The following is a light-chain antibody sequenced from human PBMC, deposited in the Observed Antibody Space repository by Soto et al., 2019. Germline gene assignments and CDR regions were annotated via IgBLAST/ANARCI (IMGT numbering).Light chain of an antibody. CDR1: QTISNSY. Sequence: EIVLTQSPGTLSLSPGEIASLSFRSSQTISNSYLAWSQQKPGQAPRLLIYAVSSRAAGIPARFSASGSGTDFTLTISDVQPEDFALYYCHQRQSWPRTFGQGTKVDNK. CDR3: HQRQSWPRT. CDR2: AVS. V-gene: IGKV3-11*01. J-gene: IGKJ1*01.